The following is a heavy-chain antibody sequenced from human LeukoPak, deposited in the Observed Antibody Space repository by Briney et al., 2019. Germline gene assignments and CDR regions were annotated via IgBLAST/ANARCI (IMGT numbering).Heavy chain of an antibody. V-gene: IGHV3-11*04. D-gene: IGHD3-16*01. Sequence: PGGSLRLSCAASGFTFSDYYMSWIRQAPGKGLEWVSYISSSGSTIYYADSVKGRFTISRDNAKNSLYLQMNSLRAEDTAVYYCARDYEAGYNWFDPWGQGTLVTVSS. CDR3: ARDYEAGYNWFDP. CDR1: GFTFSDYY. CDR2: ISSSGSTI. J-gene: IGHJ5*02.